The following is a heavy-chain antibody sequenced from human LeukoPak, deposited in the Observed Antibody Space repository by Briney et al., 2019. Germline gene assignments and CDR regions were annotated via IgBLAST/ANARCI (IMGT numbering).Heavy chain of an antibody. V-gene: IGHV4-30-4*02. CDR1: GGSISSGDYY. CDR2: IYYSGST. Sequence: SETLSLTCTVSGGSISSGDYYWSWIRKPPGKGLESIVYIYYSGSTYYNPSLKSRVTISVDTSKNQFSLKLRSVTASDTAMYYSAIGCQIFGVVIRQFDYWGQVTLVTVSS. CDR3: AIGCQIFGVVIRQFDY. J-gene: IGHJ4*02. D-gene: IGHD3-3*01.